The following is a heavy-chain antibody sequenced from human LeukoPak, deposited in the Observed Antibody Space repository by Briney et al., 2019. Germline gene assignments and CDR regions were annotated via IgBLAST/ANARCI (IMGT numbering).Heavy chain of an antibody. CDR1: GYTFITYD. D-gene: IGHD6-19*01. J-gene: IGHJ4*02. CDR3: ARGREVAGTVGY. V-gene: IGHV1-8*01. CDR2: MNPNSGNT. Sequence: ASVKVSCKASGYTFITYDFNWVRQATGQGLEWMGWMNPNSGNTGYAQKFQGRVTMTRNTSISTAYMELSRLTSDDTAVYYCARGREVAGTVGYWGQGTLVTVSS.